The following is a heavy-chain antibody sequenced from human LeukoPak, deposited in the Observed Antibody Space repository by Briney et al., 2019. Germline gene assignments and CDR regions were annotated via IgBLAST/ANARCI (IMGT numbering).Heavy chain of an antibody. CDR1: GFTFSSYA. CDR3: ARDFGSSSWYIDY. J-gene: IGHJ4*02. D-gene: IGHD2-2*02. Sequence: PGGSLRLSCAASGFTFSSYAMHWVRQAPGKGLEWVAVTSYDGSNKYYADSVKGRFTISGDNSKNTLYLQMDSLRAEDTAVYYCARDFGSSSWYIDYWGQGTLVTVSS. CDR2: TSYDGSNK. V-gene: IGHV3-30-3*01.